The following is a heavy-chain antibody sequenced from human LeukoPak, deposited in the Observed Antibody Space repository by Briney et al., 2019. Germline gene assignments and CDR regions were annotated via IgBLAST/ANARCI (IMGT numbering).Heavy chain of an antibody. Sequence: GGSLRLSCSVSGFTFSSYAMHWVRQAPGKGLECVSAISSNGGSTYYADSVKGRFTISRDNSKNTLYLQMSSLRAEDTAVYYCVKPIAVAGNFDYWGQGTLVTVSS. V-gene: IGHV3-64D*09. D-gene: IGHD6-19*01. J-gene: IGHJ4*02. CDR3: VKPIAVAGNFDY. CDR2: ISSNGGST. CDR1: GFTFSSYA.